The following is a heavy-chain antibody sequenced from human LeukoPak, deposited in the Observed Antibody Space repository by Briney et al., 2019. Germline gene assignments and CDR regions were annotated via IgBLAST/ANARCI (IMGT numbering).Heavy chain of an antibody. CDR1: GFTFSSYE. V-gene: IGHV3-48*03. Sequence: PGGSLRLSCAASGFTFSSYEMNWVRQAPGKGLEWVSYISSSGSTIYYADSVKGRFTISRDNSKNTLYLQMNSLRAEDTAVYYCAKDTDSSGYYYVLIMGYWGQGTLVTVSS. CDR2: ISSSGSTI. J-gene: IGHJ4*02. CDR3: AKDTDSSGYYYVLIMGY. D-gene: IGHD3-22*01.